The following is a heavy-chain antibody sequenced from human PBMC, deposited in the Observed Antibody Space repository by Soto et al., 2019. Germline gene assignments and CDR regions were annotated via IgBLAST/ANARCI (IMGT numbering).Heavy chain of an antibody. CDR1: GGTFSSYT. V-gene: IGHV1-69*02. CDR2: IIPILGIA. D-gene: IGHD1-26*01. J-gene: IGHJ4*02. Sequence: QVQLVQSGAEVKKPGSSVTVSCKASGGTFSSYTISWVRQAPGQGLEWMGRIIPILGIANYAQKFQGRVTITADKSTSTAYMELSSVRSEDTAVYYCARAPSGSYLDYWGQGTLVTVSS. CDR3: ARAPSGSYLDY.